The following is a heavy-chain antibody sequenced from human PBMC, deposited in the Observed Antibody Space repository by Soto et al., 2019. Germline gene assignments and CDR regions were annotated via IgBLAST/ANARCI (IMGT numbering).Heavy chain of an antibody. CDR2: IVVGSGNT. J-gene: IGHJ4*02. CDR3: SERKRVHQYYFDY. Sequence: GSAGKLCCKACGFTFTSSSMQWVRQARGQRLEWIGWIVVGSGNTNYAQKFQERVTITRDTSTSTAYMELRSLRSADTAVYYCSERKRVHQYYFDYWGQGTLVTVSS. CDR1: GFTFTSSS. D-gene: IGHD1-1*01. V-gene: IGHV1-58*02.